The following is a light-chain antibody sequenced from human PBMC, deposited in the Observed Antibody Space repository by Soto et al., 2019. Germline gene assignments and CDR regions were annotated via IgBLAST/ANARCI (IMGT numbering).Light chain of an antibody. J-gene: IGLJ3*02. CDR3: AAWDDSPGRV. CDR1: SSNIGSNT. Sequence: QSALIQPPSVSGTPGQTVTISCSGSSSNIGSNTVNWYQQFPGAAPKLLIYTNNQRPSGVPDRFSGSKSGTSASLVISGLQSEDEADYYCAAWDDSPGRVFGGGTKLTVL. V-gene: IGLV1-44*01. CDR2: TNN.